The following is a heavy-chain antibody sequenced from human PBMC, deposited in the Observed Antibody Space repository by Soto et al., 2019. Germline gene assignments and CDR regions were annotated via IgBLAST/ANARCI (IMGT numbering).Heavy chain of an antibody. Sequence: SVTVSFTAPGGAFGSDAITLVRQAPGQGLEWMGWISAYIGTTNYAQKFQGRVTMTADESTSTAYMELSSLRSEDTAVYYCAGGGVIYSGYYYYGMDVWGQGTTVNVS. CDR2: ISAYIGTT. CDR1: GGAFGSDA. J-gene: IGHJ6*02. V-gene: IGHV1-69*01. D-gene: IGHD2-15*01. CDR3: AGGGVIYSGYYYYGMDV.